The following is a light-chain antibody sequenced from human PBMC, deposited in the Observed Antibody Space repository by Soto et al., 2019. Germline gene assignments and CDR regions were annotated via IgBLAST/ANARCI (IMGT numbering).Light chain of an antibody. J-gene: IGKJ5*01. V-gene: IGKV3-15*01. CDR2: GGS. Sequence: EIVMTQSPATLSVSPGERATLSCRASQSISARLGWYQQRPGQAPRLLIYGGSNRATGVPARFSGSGSGTEFTLTISTLQSADFAVYYWQQYNTWRSISFGQGTRLEIK. CDR3: QQYNTWRSIS. CDR1: QSISAR.